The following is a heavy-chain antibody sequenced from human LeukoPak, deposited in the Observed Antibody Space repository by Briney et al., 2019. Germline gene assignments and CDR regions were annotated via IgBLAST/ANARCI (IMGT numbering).Heavy chain of an antibody. D-gene: IGHD1-1*01. CDR2: IYYSGTT. V-gene: IGHV4-39*01. J-gene: IGHJ6*03. Sequence: SSETLSLTSSVSGGSISSSSYYWGWIRQPPGKGLEWIGSIYYSGTTHYNPSLKSRVTISVHTSKNQFSLKLNSVTAADTAVYYCASHVTWKYYYTDVCGNGTAVTVSS. CDR1: GGSISSSSYY. CDR3: ASHVTWKYYYTDV.